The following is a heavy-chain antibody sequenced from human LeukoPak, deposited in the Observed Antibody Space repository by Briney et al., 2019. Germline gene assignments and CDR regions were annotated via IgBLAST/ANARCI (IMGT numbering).Heavy chain of an antibody. CDR1: GGSISSYY. CDR2: IYYSGST. V-gene: IGHV4-59*01. J-gene: IGHJ6*03. D-gene: IGHD3-10*01. CDR3: ARVEEGYGSGRRENYYYYYMDV. Sequence: SETLSLTCTVSGGSISSYYWSWIRQPPGKGLEWIGYIYYSGSTNYNPSLKSRVPISVDTSKNQFSLKLTSVTAADTAVYYCARVEEGYGSGRRENYYYYYMDVWGKGTTVTISS.